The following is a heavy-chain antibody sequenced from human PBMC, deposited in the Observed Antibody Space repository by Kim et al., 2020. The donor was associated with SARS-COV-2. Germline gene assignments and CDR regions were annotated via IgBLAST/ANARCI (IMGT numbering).Heavy chain of an antibody. CDR1: GYTLTGLS. CDR2: FDPDDGET. J-gene: IGHJ4*02. Sequence: ASVKVSCKVSGYTLTGLSMHWVRQAPGKGLEWMGGFDPDDGETIYAQKFQGRVTMTGDTSTDTAYMELSSLRSEDTAVYYCATLDSSGYYKEYYFDYWGQGTLVTVSS. CDR3: ATLDSSGYYKEYYFDY. V-gene: IGHV1-24*01. D-gene: IGHD3-22*01.